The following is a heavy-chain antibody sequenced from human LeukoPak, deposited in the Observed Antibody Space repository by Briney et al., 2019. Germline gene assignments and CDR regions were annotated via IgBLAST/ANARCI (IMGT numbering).Heavy chain of an antibody. V-gene: IGHV3-21*01. CDR1: GFTFSSYN. CDR3: AKERPHGMDV. J-gene: IGHJ6*02. CDR2: ITSTSTYI. D-gene: IGHD6-6*01. Sequence: GGSLRLSCAASGFTFSSYNMNWVRQAPGKGLEWVSTITSTSTYIAYADSVKGRFTISRDNADNSLYLQMNSLRDDDTAVYYCAKERPHGMDVWGQGTTVTVSS.